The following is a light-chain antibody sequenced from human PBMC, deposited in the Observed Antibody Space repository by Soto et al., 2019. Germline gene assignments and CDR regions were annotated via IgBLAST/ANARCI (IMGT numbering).Light chain of an antibody. CDR3: QEGTYWPA. V-gene: IGKV3D-20*02. J-gene: IGKJ4*01. Sequence: EIVLTQSPGTLSLSPGERATLSCRASQSVSSRNLAWYQQKPGQAPRVLIFGASSRASGIPDRFSGSGSGTDFTLTISRLEPEDFAVYYCQEGTYWPAFGGGTKVEIK. CDR2: GAS. CDR1: QSVSSRN.